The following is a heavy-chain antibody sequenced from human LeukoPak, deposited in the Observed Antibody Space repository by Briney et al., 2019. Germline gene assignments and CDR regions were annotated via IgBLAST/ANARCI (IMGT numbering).Heavy chain of an antibody. CDR2: INTNTGNP. CDR3: AGEQWLAHYYYYGMDV. CDR1: GYTFTSYA. J-gene: IGHJ6*02. Sequence: ASVKVSCKASGYTFTSYAMNWVRQAPGQGLEWMGWINTNTGNPTYAQGFTGRFVFSLDTSVSTAYLQISSLKAEDTAVYYCAGEQWLAHYYYYGMDVWGQGTTVTVSS. D-gene: IGHD6-19*01. V-gene: IGHV7-4-1*02.